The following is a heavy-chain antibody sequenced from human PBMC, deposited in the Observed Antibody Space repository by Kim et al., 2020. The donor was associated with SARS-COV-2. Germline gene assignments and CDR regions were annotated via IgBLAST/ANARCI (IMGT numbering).Heavy chain of an antibody. V-gene: IGHV4-34*01. Sequence: SETLSLTCAVYGGSFSGYYWSWIRQPPGKGLEWIGEINHSGSTNYNPSLKSRVTISVDTSKNQFSLKLSSVTAADTAVYYCARVSVTPIFYYYYMDVWGKGTTVTVSS. J-gene: IGHJ6*03. D-gene: IGHD2-21*02. CDR1: GGSFSGYY. CDR3: ARVSVTPIFYYYYMDV. CDR2: INHSGST.